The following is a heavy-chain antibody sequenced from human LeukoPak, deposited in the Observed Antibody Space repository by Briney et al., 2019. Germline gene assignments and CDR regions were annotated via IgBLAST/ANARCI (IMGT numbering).Heavy chain of an antibody. D-gene: IGHD5-18*01. Sequence: GGSLRLSCAASGFTFSNAWMSWVRQAPGKGLEWVGRIKSKTDGGTTDYAAPVKGRFTISRDDSKNTLYLQMNSLKTEDTAVYYCNTDPLQIQLWYPQYMDFWGQGTTVTVSS. CDR1: GFTFSNAW. CDR2: IKSKTDGGTT. J-gene: IGHJ6*02. CDR3: NTDPLQIQLWYPQYMDF. V-gene: IGHV3-15*01.